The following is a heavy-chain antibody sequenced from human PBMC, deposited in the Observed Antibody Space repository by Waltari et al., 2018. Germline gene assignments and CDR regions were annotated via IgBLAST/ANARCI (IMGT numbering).Heavy chain of an antibody. Sequence: QVQLQESGPGLVKPSETLSLTCTVSGGSISSYYWSWIRQPPGKGLEWIGYIYYSGSTNYNPSLKSRVTISVDTSKNQFSLKLSSVTAADTAVYYCARDRTSTGRFDYWGQGTLVTVSS. CDR1: GGSISSYY. CDR2: IYYSGST. V-gene: IGHV4-59*01. CDR3: ARDRTSTGRFDY. D-gene: IGHD2-2*01. J-gene: IGHJ4*02.